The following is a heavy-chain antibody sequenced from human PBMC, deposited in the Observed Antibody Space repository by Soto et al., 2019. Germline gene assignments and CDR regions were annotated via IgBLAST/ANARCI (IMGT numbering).Heavy chain of an antibody. V-gene: IGHV2-70*11. Sequence: SGPTLVNPTQTLTLTCTFSGFSLSTSGMCVSRIRQPPGKALEWLARIDWDDDKYYSTSLKTRLTISKDTSKNQVVLTMTNMDPVDTATYYCARLYCISTRCYFFDYWGQGTLVTFPS. CDR1: GFSLSTSGMC. J-gene: IGHJ4*02. CDR3: ARLYCISTRCYFFDY. CDR2: IDWDDDK. D-gene: IGHD2-2*01.